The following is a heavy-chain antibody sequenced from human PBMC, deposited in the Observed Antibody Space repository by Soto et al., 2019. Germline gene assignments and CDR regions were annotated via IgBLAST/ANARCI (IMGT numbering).Heavy chain of an antibody. CDR2: IYHSGST. D-gene: IGHD5-12*01. Sequence: QVKLQESGPGLVKPSGTLSLTCAASGGSISSSHWWSWVRQPPGKGLEWIGEIYHSGSTNYNPSLKSRVTISVDKSKTQCSLKPTSVTAADTAVYYCAQVNSAYDPIDYWGQGTLGTVSS. CDR1: GGSISSSHW. V-gene: IGHV4-4*02. CDR3: AQVNSAYDPIDY. J-gene: IGHJ4*02.